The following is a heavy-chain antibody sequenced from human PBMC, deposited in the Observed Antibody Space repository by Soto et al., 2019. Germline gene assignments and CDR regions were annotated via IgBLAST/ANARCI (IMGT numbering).Heavy chain of an antibody. CDR2: ISAYNGNT. CDR1: GYTFTSYG. CDR3: ARDRITIFGEQADAFDL. D-gene: IGHD3-3*01. Sequence: ASVKVSCKASGYTFTSYGISWVRQAPGQGLEWMGWISAYNGNTNFAQKLQDRVTMTTDTSTSTAYMELRSLRSDDTAVYYCARDRITIFGEQADAFDLWGPGTMVTVSS. V-gene: IGHV1-18*01. J-gene: IGHJ3*01.